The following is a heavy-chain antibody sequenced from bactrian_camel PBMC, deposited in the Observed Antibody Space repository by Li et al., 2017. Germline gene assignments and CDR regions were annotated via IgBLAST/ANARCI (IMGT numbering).Heavy chain of an antibody. CDR2: IDSDGST. Sequence: HVQLVESGGESVQAGGSMTLSCAASGYTADKYCMGWFRQIPGKEREGVALIDSDGSTSYADSVTGRFTTSQDNAKKTTYLQMDHLKTEDTAIYYCAAGWSYGVGTLLRRHYDYWGQGTQVTVS. J-gene: IGHJ4*01. D-gene: IGHD5*01. CDR3: AAGWSYGVGTLLRRHYDY. V-gene: IGHV3S53*01. CDR1: GYTADKYC.